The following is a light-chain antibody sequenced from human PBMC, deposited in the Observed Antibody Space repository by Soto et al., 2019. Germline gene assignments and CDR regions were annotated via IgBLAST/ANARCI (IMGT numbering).Light chain of an antibody. Sequence: QSVLTQPASVSGSPGQSITISCTGTSNDVGNYNLVSWYQQHPGKAPKLIIYEGNKRPSGISHRFSGSKSGNTASLTISGLQAEDEADYYCCSYAGSRSFYVFGAGTKLTVL. CDR2: EGN. V-gene: IGLV2-23*01. J-gene: IGLJ1*01. CDR1: SNDVGNYNL. CDR3: CSYAGSRSFYV.